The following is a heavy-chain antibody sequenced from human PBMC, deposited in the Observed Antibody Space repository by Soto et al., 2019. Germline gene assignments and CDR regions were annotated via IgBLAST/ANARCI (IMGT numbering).Heavy chain of an antibody. D-gene: IGHD1-26*01. Sequence: EVQVVESGGGLVKPGGSLRLSCVFSGFTFSTYTMNWVRQAPGKGLEWVSSINGRSNYVYYADSVKGRFTISRDNAKNSLYMQRNRLRAEDTAIYYCAREGGVVGSSSAFDHWGLGTLVTVSS. CDR3: AREGGVVGSSSAFDH. CDR2: INGRSNYV. J-gene: IGHJ4*02. CDR1: GFTFSTYT. V-gene: IGHV3-21*01.